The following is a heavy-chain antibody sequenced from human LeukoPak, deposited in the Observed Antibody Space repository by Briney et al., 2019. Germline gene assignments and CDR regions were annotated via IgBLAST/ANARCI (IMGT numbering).Heavy chain of an antibody. CDR3: ASNYDSSGYYYYYCMDV. Sequence: GGSLRLSCAASGFTFSSYEMNWVRQAPGKGLEWVSYISSSGSTIYYADSVKGRFTISRDNAKNSLYLQMNSLRAEDTTVYYCASNYDSSGYYYYYCMDVWGKGTTVTVSS. J-gene: IGHJ6*03. V-gene: IGHV3-48*03. CDR1: GFTFSSYE. D-gene: IGHD3-22*01. CDR2: ISSSGSTI.